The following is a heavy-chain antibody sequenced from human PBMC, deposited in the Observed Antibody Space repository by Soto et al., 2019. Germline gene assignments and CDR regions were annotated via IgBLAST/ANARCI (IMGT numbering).Heavy chain of an antibody. V-gene: IGHV3-23*01. J-gene: IGHJ4*02. D-gene: IGHD3-10*01. CDR3: AKGSFGFDY. CDR1: GVTFTSYA. CDR2: ISKSGDST. Sequence: GGSLRLSCAASGVTFTSYAMTWVRQVPGEGLQWVSSISKSGDSTYYADSVKGRFTTSRDNSKNTPYLQMNSLRAEDTAIYYCAKGSFGFDYWGQGTLVTVS.